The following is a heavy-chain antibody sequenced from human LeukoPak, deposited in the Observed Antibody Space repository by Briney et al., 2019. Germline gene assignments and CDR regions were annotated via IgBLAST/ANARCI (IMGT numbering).Heavy chain of an antibody. CDR3: ARPYYYDSRIDP. V-gene: IGHV4-30-4*01. D-gene: IGHD3-22*01. CDR2: MYYSGST. J-gene: IGHJ5*02. CDR1: GGSISSGAYY. Sequence: SETLSLTCTVSGGSISSGAYYWSWIRQPPGKGLEWIAYMYYSGSTYYNPSLKSRVTMSADTSKNQLPLKLSSVTAADTAVYYCARPYYYDSRIDPWGQGILVTVSS.